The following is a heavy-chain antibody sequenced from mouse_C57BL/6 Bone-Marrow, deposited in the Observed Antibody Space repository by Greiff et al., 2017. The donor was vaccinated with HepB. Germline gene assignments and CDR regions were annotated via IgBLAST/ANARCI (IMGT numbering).Heavy chain of an antibody. CDR3: TTDYYGSMDY. V-gene: IGHV14-4*01. CDR1: GFNIKDDY. J-gene: IGHJ4*01. D-gene: IGHD1-1*01. CDR2: IDPENGDT. Sequence: VQLQQSGAELVRPGASVKLSCTASGFNIKDDYMHWVKQRPEQGLEWIGWIDPENGDTEYASKFQGKATITAVTSSNTAYLQLSSLTSEDTAVYYCTTDYYGSMDYWGQGTSVTVSS.